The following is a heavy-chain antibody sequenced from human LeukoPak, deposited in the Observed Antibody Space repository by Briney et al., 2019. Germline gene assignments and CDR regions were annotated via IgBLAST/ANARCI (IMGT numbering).Heavy chain of an antibody. CDR2: INWRGGST. CDR1: GFTLDDYG. D-gene: IGHD6-13*01. CDR3: ARRSQSEYSNTWYPN. Sequence: SGGSLRLSCAASGFTLDDYGMSWVRLVPGKGLEWVSGINWRGGSTAYADSVKGRFTISRDNAKNSLYLQMNSLRAEDTALYFCARRSQSEYSNTWYPNWGQGTLVTVSS. J-gene: IGHJ4*02. V-gene: IGHV3-20*04.